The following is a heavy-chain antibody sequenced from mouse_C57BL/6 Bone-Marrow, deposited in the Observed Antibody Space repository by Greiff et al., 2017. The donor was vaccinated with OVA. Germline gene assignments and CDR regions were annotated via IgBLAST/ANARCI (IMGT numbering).Heavy chain of an antibody. V-gene: IGHV3-6*01. CDR1: GYSITSGYY. D-gene: IGHD2-13*01. CDR2: ISYDGSN. J-gene: IGHJ2*01. Sequence: EVQRVESGPGLVKPSQSLSLTCSVTGYSITSGYYWNWIRQFPGNKLEWMGYISYDGSNNYNPSLKNRISITRDTSKNQFFLKLNSVTTEDTATYYCARDGLHYFDYWGQGTTLTVSS. CDR3: ARDGLHYFDY.